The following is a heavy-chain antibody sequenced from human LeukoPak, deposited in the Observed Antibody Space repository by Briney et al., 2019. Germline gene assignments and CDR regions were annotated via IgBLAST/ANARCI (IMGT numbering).Heavy chain of an antibody. CDR3: ARTRGTHISMAYLDS. CDR2: INPNNGDT. CDR1: GYTFTGNF. Sequence: GASVKVSCKTSGYTFTGNFMHWVRQAPGQGPEWMGWINPNNGDTNYAQKFLGRVTMTRVTSITTAYMALSSLRSDDAAVYYCARTRGTHISMAYLDSWGQGALVTVSS. V-gene: IGHV1-2*02. J-gene: IGHJ4*02. D-gene: IGHD2/OR15-2a*01.